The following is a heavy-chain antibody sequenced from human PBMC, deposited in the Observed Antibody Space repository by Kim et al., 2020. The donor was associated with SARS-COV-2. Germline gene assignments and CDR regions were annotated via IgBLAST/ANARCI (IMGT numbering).Heavy chain of an antibody. D-gene: IGHD3-3*01. CDR1: GFTFGDYA. Sequence: GGSLRLSCAASGFTFGDYAMHWVRQAPGKGLEWVSGISWNSGSIGYADSVKGRFTISRDNAKNSLYLQMNSLRAEDTALYYCAKDIQGVGFWSGYVSSYYYYGMDVWGQGTTVTVSS. CDR2: ISWNSGSI. V-gene: IGHV3-9*01. J-gene: IGHJ6*02. CDR3: AKDIQGVGFWSGYVSSYYYYGMDV.